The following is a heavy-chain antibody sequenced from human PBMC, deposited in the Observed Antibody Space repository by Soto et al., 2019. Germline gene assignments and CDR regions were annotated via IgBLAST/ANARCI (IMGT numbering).Heavy chain of an antibody. V-gene: IGHV1-69*02. J-gene: IGHJ4*02. CDR1: GGTFSSYT. CDR2: IIPILGIA. Sequence: QVQLVQSGAEVKKPGSSVKVSCKASGGTFSSYTISWVRQAPGQGLEWMGRIIPILGIANYAQKFQGRVTXTXDXXTSTAYMELSSLRSEDTAVYYCARGYYGSGSHLDYWGQGTLVTVSS. CDR3: ARGYYGSGSHLDY. D-gene: IGHD3-10*01.